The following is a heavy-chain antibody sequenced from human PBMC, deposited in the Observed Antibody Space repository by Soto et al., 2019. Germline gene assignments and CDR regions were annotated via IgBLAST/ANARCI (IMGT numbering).Heavy chain of an antibody. J-gene: IGHJ2*01. D-gene: IGHD6-19*01. Sequence: AGGSLRLSCAASGFTFRSYSMNWVRQAPGKGLEWVSYISSSSSTIYYADSVKGRFTISRDNAKNSLYLQMNSLRDEDTAVYYCARDWPPVAVSGRYFDLWGRGTLVTVSS. CDR1: GFTFRSYS. CDR3: ARDWPPVAVSGRYFDL. V-gene: IGHV3-48*02. CDR2: ISSSSSTI.